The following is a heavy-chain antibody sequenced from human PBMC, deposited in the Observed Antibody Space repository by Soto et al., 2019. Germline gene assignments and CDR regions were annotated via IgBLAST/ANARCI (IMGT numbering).Heavy chain of an antibody. J-gene: IGHJ6*02. CDR2: IYYSGST. V-gene: IGHV4-39*01. CDR3: ARQGRQLVEYYYYGMDV. Sequence: PSETQSLTYTVADGSIISSSYYWGWIRQPPGKGLEWIGSIYYSGSTYYNPSLKSRVTISVDTSKNQFSLKLSSVTAADTAVYYCARQGRQLVEYYYYGMDVWGQGTTVTVSS. D-gene: IGHD6-6*01. CDR1: DGSIISSSYY.